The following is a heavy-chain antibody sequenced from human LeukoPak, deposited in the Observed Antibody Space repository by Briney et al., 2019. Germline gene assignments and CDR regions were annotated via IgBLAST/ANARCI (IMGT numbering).Heavy chain of an antibody. D-gene: IGHD3-10*01. CDR3: ARDPRGGTLDY. Sequence: GGSLRLSCAASGFTFSSYWMHWDRQAPGKGLVWVSRIHSDGRTTDYADSVKGRFTISRDNAKNTLNLQMNSLRAEDTAVYYCARDPRGGTLDYWGQGALVAVSS. V-gene: IGHV3-74*01. CDR1: GFTFSSYW. CDR2: IHSDGRTT. J-gene: IGHJ4*02.